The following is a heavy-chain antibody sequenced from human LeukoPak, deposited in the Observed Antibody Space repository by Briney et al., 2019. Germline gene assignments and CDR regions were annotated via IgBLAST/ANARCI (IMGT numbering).Heavy chain of an antibody. Sequence: SETLSLTCTVSGGSISSYYWSWIRQPAGKGLEWIGRIYTSGSTNYNPSLKSRVTMSVDTSKNQFSLKLSSVTAADTAVYYCARESTTGYYYYYMDVWGKGTTVTVSS. J-gene: IGHJ6*03. V-gene: IGHV4-4*07. CDR1: GGSISSYY. CDR2: IYTSGST. CDR3: ARESTTGYYYYYMDV. D-gene: IGHD1-1*01.